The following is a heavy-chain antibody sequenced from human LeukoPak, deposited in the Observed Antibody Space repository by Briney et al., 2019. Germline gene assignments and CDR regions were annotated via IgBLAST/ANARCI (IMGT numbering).Heavy chain of an antibody. CDR1: GYTFGAYY. J-gene: IGHJ6*03. Sequence: ASVKVSCKASGYTFGAYYMYWVRQAPGQGLEWMGWIRPNSGGTNYTQKFQGRVTMTRDTSINTAYMELSRLRSDDTAVYYCARDRGVDYCSGGSCSHYYYYMDVWGKGTTVTISS. D-gene: IGHD2-15*01. CDR3: ARDRGVDYCSGGSCSHYYYYMDV. V-gene: IGHV1-2*02. CDR2: IRPNSGGT.